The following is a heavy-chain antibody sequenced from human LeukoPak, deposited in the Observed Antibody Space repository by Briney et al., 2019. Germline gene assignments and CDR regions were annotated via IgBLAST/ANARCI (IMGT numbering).Heavy chain of an antibody. CDR1: GFTFGDYY. V-gene: IGHV3-11*01. CDR3: ARGRHYYDTRGYSDAFDI. CDR2: ISSRDDSI. Sequence: GGSLRLSCAASGFTFGDYYMSWIRQAPGKGLEWIAYISSRDDSINYADSLTGRFTISRNNAKNSLFLQMNSLRAEDTAVYYCARGRHYYDTRGYSDAFDIWGQGTLVTVSS. D-gene: IGHD3-22*01. J-gene: IGHJ3*02.